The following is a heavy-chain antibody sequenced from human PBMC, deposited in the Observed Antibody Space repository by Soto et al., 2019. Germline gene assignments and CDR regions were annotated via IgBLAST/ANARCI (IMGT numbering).Heavy chain of an antibody. J-gene: IGHJ4*02. CDR3: AKSGRSEQWLVFDY. V-gene: IGHV3-23*01. CDR2: ISGSAGTT. CDR1: GFIFSTYA. Sequence: PGGSLRLSCAASGFIFSTYAMTWVRQAPGKGLEWVSTISGSAGTTYYADSVKGRFTISRDSSKNTLYLQMNSLRAEDTAVYYCAKSGRSEQWLVFDYWGQGTLVTVSS. D-gene: IGHD6-19*01.